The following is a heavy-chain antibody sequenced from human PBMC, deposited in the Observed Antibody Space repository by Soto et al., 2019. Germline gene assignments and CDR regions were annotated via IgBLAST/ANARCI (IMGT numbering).Heavy chain of an antibody. CDR3: ANAEHPRRSIGFDY. CDR2: ISATGGST. J-gene: IGHJ4*02. Sequence: LRLSCAGSGFTFASYVMTWVRQAPGKGLEWVSSISATGGSTYYAGSVKGRFTISRDNSKNTLYLQMNSLRAEDTAIYYCANAEHPRRSIGFDYWGQGTLVTVSS. D-gene: IGHD3-16*02. CDR1: GFTFASYV. V-gene: IGHV3-23*01.